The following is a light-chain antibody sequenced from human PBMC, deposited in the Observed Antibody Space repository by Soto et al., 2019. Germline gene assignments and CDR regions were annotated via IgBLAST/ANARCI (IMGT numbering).Light chain of an antibody. V-gene: IGKV4-1*01. Sequence: DIVLTHSPASLAVSMGERATFNCKSSQSVLYSSNNQNYLAWYQQKPGQPPKLVIYWASTRESGVPDRFSGSGSGTDFTLTIISLQAEDVAVYYCQQYYTTPLTFGPGTKVDIK. CDR3: QQYYTTPLT. J-gene: IGKJ3*01. CDR2: WAS. CDR1: QSVLYSSNNQNY.